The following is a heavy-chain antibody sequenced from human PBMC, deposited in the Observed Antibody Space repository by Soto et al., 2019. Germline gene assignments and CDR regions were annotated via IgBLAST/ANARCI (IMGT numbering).Heavy chain of an antibody. J-gene: IGHJ4*02. D-gene: IGHD3-10*01. CDR1: GGSFSGYY. Sequence: TSETLSLTCAVYGGSFSGYYWSWIRQPPGKGLEWIGEINHSGSTNYNPSLKSRVTISVDTSKNQFSLKLSSVTAADTAVYYCATRLWFGETRSYWGQGTLVTVSS. CDR2: INHSGST. V-gene: IGHV4-34*01. CDR3: ATRLWFGETRSY.